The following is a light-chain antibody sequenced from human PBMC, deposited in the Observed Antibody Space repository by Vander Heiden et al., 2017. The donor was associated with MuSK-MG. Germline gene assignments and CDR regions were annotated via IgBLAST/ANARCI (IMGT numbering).Light chain of an antibody. J-gene: IGKJ1*01. V-gene: IGKV1-5*03. CDR3: QQYNSYWT. CDR1: QSISTL. Sequence: DIQMTQSPSTLSASVGDRVTITCRASQSISTLLAWYPQKPGKPPKLLIYRASTLESGVPSRFSGSGSGTQFTPTISSLQPDDFATYYCQQYNSYWTFGQGTKVEIK. CDR2: RAS.